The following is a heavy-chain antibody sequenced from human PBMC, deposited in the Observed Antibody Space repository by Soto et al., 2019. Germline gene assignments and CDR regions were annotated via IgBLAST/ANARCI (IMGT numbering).Heavy chain of an antibody. CDR2: VNLNTGGT. CDR3: ASDPSSFLGRVYGMDV. V-gene: IGHV1-2*02. CDR1: GYSFTGHY. J-gene: IGHJ6*02. Sequence: QVQHVQSGAEVKKPGDSVKVSCKASGYSFTGHYMHWVRRAPGQGLEWMGWVNLNTGGTDYAQEFQGRVTMTTATSIRTVYVEVTRLKFDDTAIYYCASDPSSFLGRVYGMDVWGQGTAVTVSS.